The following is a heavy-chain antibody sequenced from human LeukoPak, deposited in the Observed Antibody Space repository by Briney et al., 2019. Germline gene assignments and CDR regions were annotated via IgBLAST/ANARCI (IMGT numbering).Heavy chain of an antibody. D-gene: IGHD6-13*01. Sequence: GGSLRLSCAASGFTFSSYEMNWVRQAPGKGLEWVSYISSSGSTIYYADSVKGRFTISRDNAKNSLYLRMNSLRAEDTAVYYCAREDSSSFDYWGQGTLVTVSS. CDR2: ISSSGSTI. CDR3: AREDSSSFDY. J-gene: IGHJ4*02. V-gene: IGHV3-48*03. CDR1: GFTFSSYE.